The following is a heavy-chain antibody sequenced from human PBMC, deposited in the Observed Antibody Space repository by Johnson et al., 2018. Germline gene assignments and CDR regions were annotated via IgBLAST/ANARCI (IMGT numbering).Heavy chain of an antibody. J-gene: IGHJ3*02. D-gene: IGHD2-15*01. CDR2: IYSDGTRT. Sequence: VQLVESGGGLVQPGGSLRLSCAASGFTFSGYWMHWVRQVPGKGLVWVSRIYSDGTRTNYADSVKVRFTIHRDNAENTLYLQINSLRAEDTAVYHCARGVGCGGSSCYPYAFDIWGQGTMVTVSS. CDR3: ARGVGCGGSSCYPYAFDI. V-gene: IGHV3-74*02. CDR1: GFTFSGYW.